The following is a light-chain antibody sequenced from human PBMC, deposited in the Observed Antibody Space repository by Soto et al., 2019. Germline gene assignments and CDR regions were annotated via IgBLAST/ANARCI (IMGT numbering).Light chain of an antibody. CDR1: SSNIGNNY. CDR2: DNN. Sequence: QSALTQPPSVSAAPGQTVTISCSGSSSNIGNNYVSWYQHLPGTAPKLLIYDNNKRPSGIPARFSGSKSGTSATLGITGLQTGDEGDYYCGTWDSSLSAVVFGGGTKVTVL. V-gene: IGLV1-51*01. CDR3: GTWDSSLSAVV. J-gene: IGLJ2*01.